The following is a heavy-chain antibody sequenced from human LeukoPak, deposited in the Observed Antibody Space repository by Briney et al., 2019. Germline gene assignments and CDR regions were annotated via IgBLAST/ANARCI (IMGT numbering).Heavy chain of an antibody. V-gene: IGHV4-38-2*02. CDR2: IYHSGST. J-gene: IGHJ4*02. Sequence: PSETLSLTCTVSGYSISSGYYWGWIRQPPGKGLEWIGSIYHSGSTYYNPSLKSRVTISVDTSKNQFSLKLSSVTAADTAVYYCARRIPRGSFDYWGQGALVTVSS. D-gene: IGHD3-10*01. CDR3: ARRIPRGSFDY. CDR1: GYSISSGYY.